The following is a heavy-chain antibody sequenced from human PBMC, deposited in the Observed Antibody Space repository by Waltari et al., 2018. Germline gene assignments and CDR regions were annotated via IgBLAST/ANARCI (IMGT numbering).Heavy chain of an antibody. Sequence: GVKKPGSSVKVSCKASGGTFSSYAISWVRQAPGQGLEWMGGIIPILGIANYAQKFQGRVTITADKSTSTAYMELSSLRSEDTAVYYCARTDRRVATYPRPGAVDAFDIWGQGTMVTVSS. CDR2: IIPILGIA. J-gene: IGHJ3*02. V-gene: IGHV1-69*10. CDR1: GGTFSSYA. CDR3: ARTDRRVATYPRPGAVDAFDI. D-gene: IGHD5-12*01.